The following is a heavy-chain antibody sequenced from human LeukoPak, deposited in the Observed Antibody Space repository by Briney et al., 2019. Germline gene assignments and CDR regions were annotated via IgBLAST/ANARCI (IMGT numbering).Heavy chain of an antibody. D-gene: IGHD3-22*01. CDR1: VGTFTSYA. V-gene: IGHV1-69*04. Sequence: SVRVSSKASVGTFTSYAISWVRQAPGQGGEWRGRIIPILGIANYAQQFQGRVTITADKSTRTAYMELSSLRSEDTAVYYCARDRNYYDSSGYYYWFDHWGQGTLVTVSS. CDR2: IIPILGIA. J-gene: IGHJ5*02. CDR3: ARDRNYYDSSGYYYWFDH.